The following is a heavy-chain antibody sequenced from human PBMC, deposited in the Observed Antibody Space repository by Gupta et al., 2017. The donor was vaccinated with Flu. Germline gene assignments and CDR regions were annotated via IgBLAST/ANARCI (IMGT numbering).Heavy chain of an antibody. CDR2: INTDGRTI. CDR3: ARAGQYRFDY. J-gene: IGHJ4*02. CDR1: FTFSSYW. D-gene: IGHD3-16*02. V-gene: IGHV3-74*01. Sequence: FTFSSYWMHWVRQAPGKGLIWVSRINTDGRTINYADSVKGRFTISRDDAKNTLYLQMNSLRAEDTAVYYCARAGQYRFDYWGQGALVTVSS.